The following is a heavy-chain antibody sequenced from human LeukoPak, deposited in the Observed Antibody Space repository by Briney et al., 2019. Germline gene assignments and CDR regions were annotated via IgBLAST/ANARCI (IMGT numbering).Heavy chain of an antibody. V-gene: IGHV3-23*01. CDR3: AKRLGEQWLVRGLDY. CDR1: GFTFSSYA. D-gene: IGHD6-19*01. Sequence: PGRSLRLSCAASGFTFSSYAMSWVRQAPGKGLEWVSAISGSGGSTYYADSEKGRFTISRDNSKNTLYLQMNSLRAEDTAVYYCAKRLGEQWLVRGLDYWGQGTLVTVSS. J-gene: IGHJ4*02. CDR2: ISGSGGST.